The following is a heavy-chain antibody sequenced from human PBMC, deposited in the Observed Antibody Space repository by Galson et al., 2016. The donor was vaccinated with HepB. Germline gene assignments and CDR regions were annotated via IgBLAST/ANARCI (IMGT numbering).Heavy chain of an antibody. CDR3: ARVLPPSWAAADY. J-gene: IGHJ4*02. V-gene: IGHV3-20*04. CDR2: INWNGGST. CDR1: GFTFDDYG. Sequence: SLRLSCAASGFTFDDYGMSWVRQAPGKGLEWVSFINWNGGSTGYADSVKGRFTISRDNAKNSLYLQMNSLRAEDTALYYCARVLPPSWAAADYWGQGTLVIVSS. D-gene: IGHD6-13*01.